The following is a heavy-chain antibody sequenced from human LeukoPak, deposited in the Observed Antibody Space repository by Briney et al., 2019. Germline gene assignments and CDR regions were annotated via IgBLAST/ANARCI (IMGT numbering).Heavy chain of an antibody. V-gene: IGHV4-59*08. J-gene: IGHJ4*02. CDR1: GGCIRSYY. CDR2: IYYSGST. D-gene: IGHD2-21*02. Sequence: SDTVPVTRMGSGGCIRSYYWSWIRQPPGKELEWIGYIYYSGSTNYNPSLKSGVTISVDTSKNQFSLKVSSVTAADTAVYYCARHVEVVTPFDYWGQGTLVTVSS. CDR3: ARHVEVVTPFDY.